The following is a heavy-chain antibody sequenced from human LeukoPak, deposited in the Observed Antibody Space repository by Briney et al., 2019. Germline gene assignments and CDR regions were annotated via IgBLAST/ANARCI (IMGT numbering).Heavy chain of an antibody. Sequence: GGSLRLSCAASGFTFSSYGMHWVRQAPGKGLEWVAFIRYDGSNKYYADSVKGRFTISRDNSKNTLYVQMNSLRAEDTAVYYCAKDLLRFLEWLSDGGSYFDYWGQGTLVTVSS. J-gene: IGHJ4*02. V-gene: IGHV3-30*02. CDR2: IRYDGSNK. D-gene: IGHD3-3*01. CDR3: AKDLLRFLEWLSDGGSYFDY. CDR1: GFTFSSYG.